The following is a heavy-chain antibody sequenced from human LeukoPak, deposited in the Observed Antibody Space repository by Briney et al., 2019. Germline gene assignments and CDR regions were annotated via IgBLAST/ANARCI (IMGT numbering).Heavy chain of an antibody. D-gene: IGHD3-22*01. CDR2: IKRKIEGGTT. V-gene: IGHV3-15*01. J-gene: IGHJ4*02. Sequence: GGSLRLSCAASGFTFADAWMTWVRQAPGKGLEWAGRIKRKIEGGTTAYAAPVKGRFSILRDDSKNTLYLEMNSLKIEDTAVYSCTTDPGDHYDSSGLTYWGQGTLVTVSS. CDR3: TTDPGDHYDSSGLTY. CDR1: GFTFADAW.